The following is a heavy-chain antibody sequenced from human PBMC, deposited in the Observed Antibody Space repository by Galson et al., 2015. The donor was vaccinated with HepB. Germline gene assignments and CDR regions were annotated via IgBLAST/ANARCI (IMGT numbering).Heavy chain of an antibody. D-gene: IGHD3-3*01. CDR3: ARGELRFLGWFDP. J-gene: IGHJ5*02. CDR1: GGSISSGGYY. CDR2: IYYSGST. Sequence: TLSLTCTVSGGSISSGGYYWSWIRQHPGKGLEWIGYIYYSGSTYYNPSLKSRVTISVDTSKNQFSLKLSSVTAADTAVYYCARGELRFLGWFDPWGQGTLVTVSS. V-gene: IGHV4-31*03.